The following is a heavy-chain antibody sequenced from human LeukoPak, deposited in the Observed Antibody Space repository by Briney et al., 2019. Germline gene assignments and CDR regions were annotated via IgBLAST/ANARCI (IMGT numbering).Heavy chain of an antibody. Sequence: PSETLSLTCTVSGGAISSDNYYWGWIRQPPGKGLEWIGSINYSGTTYYNPSLKSRVSISVDTSRTQFSLRLSSVTAADTAVYYCARLSDYWGQGTLVIVSS. CDR1: GGAISSDNYY. CDR3: ARLSDY. CDR2: INYSGTT. V-gene: IGHV4-39*01. J-gene: IGHJ4*02.